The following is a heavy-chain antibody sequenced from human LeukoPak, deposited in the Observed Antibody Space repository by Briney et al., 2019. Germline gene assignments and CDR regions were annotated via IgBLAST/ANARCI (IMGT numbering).Heavy chain of an antibody. CDR2: ISGSVGST. J-gene: IGHJ4*02. CDR1: GSTFSSYA. Sequence: GGSLRLSCAASGSTFSSYAMSWVRQAPGKVLESVSAISGSVGSTYYADSVKGRFTISRNNSKNTLYLQMNSLRAEDTAVYYCAKYSYGPFDYWGQGTLVTVSS. D-gene: IGHD5-18*01. V-gene: IGHV3-23*01. CDR3: AKYSYGPFDY.